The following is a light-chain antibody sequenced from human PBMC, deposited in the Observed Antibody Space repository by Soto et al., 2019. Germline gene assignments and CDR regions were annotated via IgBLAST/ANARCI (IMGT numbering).Light chain of an antibody. CDR2: AAS. CDR1: QSISNH. V-gene: IGKV1-39*01. J-gene: IGKJ1*01. CDR3: QQSYSSPPT. Sequence: DSQMTQSPSSLAASVEDRVIITCRARQSISNHLNWYQQKPGKAPKLLIFAASSLQSGVPSRFSGSRSGPDFTLTISSLQPEDFATYYCQQSYSSPPTFGQGTKVDIK.